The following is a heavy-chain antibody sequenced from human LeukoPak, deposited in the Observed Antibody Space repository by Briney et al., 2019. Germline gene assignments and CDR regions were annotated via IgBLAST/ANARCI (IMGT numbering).Heavy chain of an antibody. CDR3: ARGVAGPYYYYYMDV. CDR1: GYTFTSYD. D-gene: IGHD6-19*01. V-gene: IGHV1-8*03. J-gene: IGHJ6*03. CDR2: MNPNSGNT. Sequence: ASVKVSCKASGYTFTSYDINWVRQATGQGLEWMGWMNPNSGNTGYARKFQGRITITRNTSISTAYMELSRLTSDDTAVYYCARGVAGPYYYYYMDVWGRGTTVTVSS.